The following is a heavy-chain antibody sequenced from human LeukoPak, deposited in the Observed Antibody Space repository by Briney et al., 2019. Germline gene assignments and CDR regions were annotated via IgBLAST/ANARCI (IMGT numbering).Heavy chain of an antibody. Sequence: ASVKVSCKASGYTFTGYYMHWVRQAPGQGLEWMGWINPNSGGTDYAQKFQGWVTMTRDTSISTAYMELSRLRSDDTAVYYCAREADNYDSSGVGLYYFDYWGQGTLVTVSS. CDR2: INPNSGGT. CDR1: GYTFTGYY. CDR3: AREADNYDSSGVGLYYFDY. D-gene: IGHD3-22*01. J-gene: IGHJ4*02. V-gene: IGHV1-2*04.